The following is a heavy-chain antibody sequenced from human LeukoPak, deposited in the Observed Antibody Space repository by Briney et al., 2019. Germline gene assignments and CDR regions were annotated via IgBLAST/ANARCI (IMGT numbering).Heavy chain of an antibody. Sequence: ASVKVSCKASGYTFPSYGISWLRQAPGQGLEWMGWISAYNGNTNYAQKLQGRVTMTTDTSTSTAYMELRSLRSDDTAVYYCAREDWAWRYFDLWGRGTLVTVSS. J-gene: IGHJ2*01. CDR3: AREDWAWRYFDL. CDR1: GYTFPSYG. CDR2: ISAYNGNT. V-gene: IGHV1-18*01. D-gene: IGHD1-1*01.